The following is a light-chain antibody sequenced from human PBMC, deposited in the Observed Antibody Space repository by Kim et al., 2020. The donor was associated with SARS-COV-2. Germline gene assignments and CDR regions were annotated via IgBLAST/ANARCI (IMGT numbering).Light chain of an antibody. CDR1: SSNIGSNS. Sequence: QSVLTQPLSASVTPGQRVTISCSGSSSNIGSNSVNWYQQVPGTAPKVLIYNNNQRPSGVPDRFSASKSGTSASLAISGLQSEDEADYYCASWDDTLSGWVFGGGTQLTVL. CDR3: ASWDDTLSGWV. CDR2: NNN. J-gene: IGLJ3*02. V-gene: IGLV1-44*01.